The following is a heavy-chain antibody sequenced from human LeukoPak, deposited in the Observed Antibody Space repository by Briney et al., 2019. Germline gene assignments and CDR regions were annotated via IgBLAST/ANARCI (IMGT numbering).Heavy chain of an antibody. D-gene: IGHD2-2*01. CDR1: GFTFGDYA. Sequence: PGGSLRLSCTASGFTFGDYAMSWVRQAPGKGLEWVGFIRSNTYGGTTQYAASVKGRFIISRDDSKSIAYLQMNSPKTEDTAVYYCTRVGLVPAAKNNYYYYMDVWGKGTTVTVSS. J-gene: IGHJ6*03. V-gene: IGHV3-49*04. CDR3: TRVGLVPAAKNNYYYYMDV. CDR2: IRSNTYGGTT.